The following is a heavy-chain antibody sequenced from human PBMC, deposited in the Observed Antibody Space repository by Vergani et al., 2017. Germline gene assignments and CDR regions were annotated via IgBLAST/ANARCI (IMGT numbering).Heavy chain of an antibody. Sequence: EVQLLESGGGLVQPGGSLSLSCAASGFPFSSYAMSWVRQAPGKGLEWVSALSGSGGSTYYADSVKGRFTISRDNSKSTLYLQMNTLRTEDTAVYFCAKDPEGYWYFDLWGRGTLVTVSS. D-gene: IGHD1-14*01. CDR3: AKDPEGYWYFDL. J-gene: IGHJ2*01. CDR1: GFPFSSYA. V-gene: IGHV3-23*01. CDR2: LSGSGGST.